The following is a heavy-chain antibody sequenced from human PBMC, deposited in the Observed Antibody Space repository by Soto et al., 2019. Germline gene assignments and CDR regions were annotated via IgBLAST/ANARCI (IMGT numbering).Heavy chain of an antibody. CDR3: ARHGSRDELWFGEREGIGIDY. J-gene: IGHJ4*02. CDR1: GGSISSISYY. D-gene: IGHD3-10*01. V-gene: IGHV4-39*01. Sequence: PSETLSLTCTVSGGSISSISYYWGWIRQPPGKGLEWIGSIYYSGSTYYNPSLKSRVTISVDTSKNQFSLKLSSVTAADTAVYYCARHGSRDELWFGEREGIGIDYWGQGTLVTVSS. CDR2: IYYSGST.